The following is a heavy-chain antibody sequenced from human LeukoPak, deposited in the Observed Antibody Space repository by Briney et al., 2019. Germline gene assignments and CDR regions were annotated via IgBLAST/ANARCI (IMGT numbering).Heavy chain of an antibody. CDR3: ARLDPPWIRGEPT. D-gene: IGHD3-16*01. CDR1: GGSISSYY. CDR2: IYYSGST. Sequence: PSETLSLTCTVSGGSISSYYWSWIRQPPGKGLEWIGYIYYSGSTNYNPSLKSRVTISVDTSKNQFSLKLSSVTAADTAVYYCARLDPPWIRGEPTWGQGTLVTVSS. V-gene: IGHV4-59*08. J-gene: IGHJ5*02.